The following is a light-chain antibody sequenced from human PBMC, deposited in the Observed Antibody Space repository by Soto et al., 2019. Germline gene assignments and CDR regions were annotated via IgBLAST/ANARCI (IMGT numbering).Light chain of an antibody. CDR2: GTS. CDR3: QQSYRTPPYT. V-gene: IGKV1-39*01. CDR1: QNVGKD. Sequence: DIQMTQSPSSLSANVGDRVIITCRASQNVGKDVHWYQQKPGRAPKLLIYGTSKLISGVPPRFSGSGSAIDFTLSISTIQPEDFATYYCQQSYRTPPYTFGQGTRLEV. J-gene: IGKJ2*01.